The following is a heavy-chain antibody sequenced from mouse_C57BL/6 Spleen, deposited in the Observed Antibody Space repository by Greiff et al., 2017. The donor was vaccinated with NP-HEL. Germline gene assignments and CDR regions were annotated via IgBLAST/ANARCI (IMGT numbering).Heavy chain of an antibody. CDR3: ARGGYYDYDHYAMDY. Sequence: EVQLVESGGGLVQPGGSLKLSCAASGFTFSDYGMAWVRQAPRKGPEWVAVISNLAYSIYYADTVTGRFTITGENSKNTLYLEMSSLRSEDTAMYYCARGGYYDYDHYAMDYWGQGTSVTVSS. V-gene: IGHV5-15*01. J-gene: IGHJ4*01. CDR2: ISNLAYSI. D-gene: IGHD2-4*01. CDR1: GFTFSDYG.